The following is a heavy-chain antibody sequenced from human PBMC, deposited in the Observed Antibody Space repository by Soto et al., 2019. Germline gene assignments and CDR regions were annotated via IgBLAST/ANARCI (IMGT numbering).Heavy chain of an antibody. CDR2: IYPADSDT. D-gene: IGHD6-19*01. CDR1: GYTFTSYW. Sequence: GESLKISCKASGYTFTSYWIGWVRQMPGKGLEWMGIIYPADSDTRYSPSFQGQVTISVDKSINTAYLQWSSLKTSDTAMYYCARKTVAGEWSDYWGQGTLLTVSS. CDR3: ARKTVAGEWSDY. V-gene: IGHV5-51*01. J-gene: IGHJ4*02.